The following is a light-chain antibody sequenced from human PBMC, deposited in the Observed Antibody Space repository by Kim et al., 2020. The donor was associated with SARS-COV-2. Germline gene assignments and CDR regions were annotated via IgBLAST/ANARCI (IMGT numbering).Light chain of an antibody. CDR1: QYIRND. CDR3: LQDNEYPYA. V-gene: IGKV1-6*01. Sequence: SACVGDRITISCRASQYIRNDIGGYQQKPEKAPEPHICATSSVQRGVPTGFSGSRCGTDFTLTIKSLEPEDCATYYSLQDNEYPYALGKGTKLE. J-gene: IGKJ2*01. CDR2: ATS.